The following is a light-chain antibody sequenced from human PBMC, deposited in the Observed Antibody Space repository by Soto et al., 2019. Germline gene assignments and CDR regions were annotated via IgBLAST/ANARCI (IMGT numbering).Light chain of an antibody. CDR2: QDS. V-gene: IGLV3-1*01. J-gene: IGLJ1*01. Sequence: SYELTQPPSVSVSPGLTASITCSGDKLGDKLAYWYQQKPGQSPVLVMYQDSKRPSGIPERFSGSNSGNTATLTISGTQSMDEADYYCQAWDSSTAVFGTGTQVTVL. CDR3: QAWDSSTAV. CDR1: KLGDKL.